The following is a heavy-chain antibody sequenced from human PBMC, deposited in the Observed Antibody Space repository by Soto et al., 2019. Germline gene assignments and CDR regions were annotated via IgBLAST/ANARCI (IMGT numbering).Heavy chain of an antibody. V-gene: IGHV1-58*01. Sequence: GASVKVSCKASGFTFTSSAVQWVRQARGQRLEWIGWIVVGSGNTNYAQKFQERVTITRDMSTSTAYMELSSLRSEDTAVYYCAAEESENYYYYGMDVWGQGTTVTSP. CDR1: GFTFTSSA. CDR2: IVVGSGNT. CDR3: AAEESENYYYYGMDV. J-gene: IGHJ6*02.